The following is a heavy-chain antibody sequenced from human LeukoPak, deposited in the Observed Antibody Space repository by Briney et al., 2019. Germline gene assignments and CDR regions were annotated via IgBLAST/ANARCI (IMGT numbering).Heavy chain of an antibody. CDR1: GFTFSSYW. CDR3: VRGAFRGYYMDV. V-gene: IGHV3-7*01. Sequence: GGSLRLSCAASGFTFSSYWMSWVRQAPGKGLEWVANIKQDGSEKYYVDSVKGRFTISRDNAKNTPYLLMNSLRIEDTAVYYCVRGAFRGYYMDVWGKGTTVIVSS. CDR2: IKQDGSEK. D-gene: IGHD3-16*01. J-gene: IGHJ6*03.